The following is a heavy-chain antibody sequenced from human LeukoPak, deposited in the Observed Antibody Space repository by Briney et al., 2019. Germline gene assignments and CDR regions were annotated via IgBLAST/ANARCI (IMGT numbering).Heavy chain of an antibody. D-gene: IGHD4-23*01. J-gene: IGHJ4*02. CDR3: ARPDYGGNYDY. Sequence: SEILSLTCTVSGGSISSSSYYWGWIRQPPGKGLEWIGSIYYSGSTYYNPSLKSRVTISVDTSKNQFSLKLSSVTAADTAVYYCARPDYGGNYDYWGQGTLVTVSS. CDR2: IYYSGST. CDR1: GGSISSSSYY. V-gene: IGHV4-39*01.